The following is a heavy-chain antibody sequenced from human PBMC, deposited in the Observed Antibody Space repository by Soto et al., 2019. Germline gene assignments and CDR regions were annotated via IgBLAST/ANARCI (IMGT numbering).Heavy chain of an antibody. V-gene: IGHV1-18*01. Sequence: ASVKVSCKTSGYTFTSYGISWVRQAPGQGLEWMGWISAYNGNTNYAQKLQGGVTMTTDTSTSTAYMELRSLRSDDTAVYYCARDIPAYSSSSYNWFDPWGQGTLVTVSS. J-gene: IGHJ5*02. CDR1: GYTFTSYG. D-gene: IGHD6-6*01. CDR3: ARDIPAYSSSSYNWFDP. CDR2: ISAYNGNT.